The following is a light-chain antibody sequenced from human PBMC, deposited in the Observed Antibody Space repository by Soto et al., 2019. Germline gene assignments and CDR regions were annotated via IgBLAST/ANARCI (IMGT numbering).Light chain of an antibody. CDR2: GAS. J-gene: IGKJ3*01. CDR3: QQYSSWPFT. Sequence: EIVLTQSPATLSVFPGEKATLSCGASQSVSNNLAWYHQKPGQAPRPLIYGASTRATGVPARFSGSGSGTEFNLTVSSLQSEDSAIYYCQQYSSWPFTVGPGTKVAIE. CDR1: QSVSNN. V-gene: IGKV3-15*01.